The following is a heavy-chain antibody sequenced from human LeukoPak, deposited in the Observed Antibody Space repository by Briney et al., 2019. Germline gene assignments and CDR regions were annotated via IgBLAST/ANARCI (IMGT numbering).Heavy chain of an antibody. CDR3: ARPVNYGGYDYYYYGMDV. D-gene: IGHD5-12*01. V-gene: IGHV3-48*03. CDR1: GFTFSSYE. CDR2: ISSGSTI. J-gene: IGHJ6*04. Sequence: GGSLRLSCAASGFTFSSYEMNWVRQAPGKGLEWVSYISSGSTIYDADSVKGRFTISRDNAKNSLYLQMSSLRAEDTAVYYCARPVNYGGYDYYYYGMDVWGKGTTVTVSS.